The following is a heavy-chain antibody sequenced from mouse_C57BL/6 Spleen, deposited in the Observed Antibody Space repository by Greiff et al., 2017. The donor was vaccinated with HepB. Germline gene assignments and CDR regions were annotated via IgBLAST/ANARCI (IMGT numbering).Heavy chain of an antibody. CDR3: ARGGVYYSNPAWFAY. V-gene: IGHV5-4*03. Sequence: EVKLMESGGGLVKPGGSLKLSCAASGFTFSSYAMSWVRQTPEKRLEWVATISDGGSYTYYPDNVKGRFTISRDNAKNNLYLQMSHLKSEDTAMYYCARGGVYYSNPAWFAYWGQGTLVTVSA. J-gene: IGHJ3*01. D-gene: IGHD2-5*01. CDR2: ISDGGSYT. CDR1: GFTFSSYA.